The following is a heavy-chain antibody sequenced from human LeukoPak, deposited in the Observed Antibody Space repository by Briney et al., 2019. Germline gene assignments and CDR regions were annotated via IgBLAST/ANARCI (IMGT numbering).Heavy chain of an antibody. CDR1: GFTFSSYD. Sequence: GGSLRLSCAASGFTFSSYDMHWVRQATAKALEWVSAIGTAGDTYYPGSVKGRFTISRENANSSLYLQMNSLRAGDTAVYYCARGLWFGKKGLDYWGQGTLVTVSS. CDR2: IGTAGDT. CDR3: ARGLWFGKKGLDY. J-gene: IGHJ4*02. D-gene: IGHD3-10*01. V-gene: IGHV3-13*04.